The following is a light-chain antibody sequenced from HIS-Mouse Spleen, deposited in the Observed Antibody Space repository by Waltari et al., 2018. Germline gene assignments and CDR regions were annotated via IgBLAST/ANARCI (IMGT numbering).Light chain of an antibody. CDR3: QQYGSSPQT. CDR2: GAS. CDR1: QSVSSSY. V-gene: IGKV3-20*01. J-gene: IGKJ2*01. Sequence: EIVLTQSPGTLSLSPGESATLPCRARQSVSSSYLAWYQQKPGQAPRLLIYGASSRATGIPDRFSGSGSGTDFTLTISRLEPEDFAVYYCQQYGSSPQTFGQGTKLEIK.